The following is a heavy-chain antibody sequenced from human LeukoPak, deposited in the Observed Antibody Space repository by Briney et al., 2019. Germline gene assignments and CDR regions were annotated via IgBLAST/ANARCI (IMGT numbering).Heavy chain of an antibody. Sequence: GGSLRLSCAASGFTFSSYGMHWVRQAPGKGLEWVAVISYDGSNKYYADSVKGRFTISRDNSKNTLYLQMNSLRAEDTAVYYCAKNERGRDGYNHFDYWGQGTLVTVSS. J-gene: IGHJ4*02. CDR1: GFTFSSYG. D-gene: IGHD5-24*01. CDR3: AKNERGRDGYNHFDY. CDR2: ISYDGSNK. V-gene: IGHV3-30*18.